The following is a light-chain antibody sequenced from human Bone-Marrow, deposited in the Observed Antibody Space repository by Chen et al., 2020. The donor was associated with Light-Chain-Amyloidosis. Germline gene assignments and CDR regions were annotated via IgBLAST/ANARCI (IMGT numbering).Light chain of an antibody. J-gene: IGKJ2*01. CDR1: QSRLYLNGYTY. CDR2: LGF. Sequence: DIALPPSPLSLSVTPGQSASIPCRSSQSRLYLNGYTYLDWYLQKPEQSPQLLIYLGFSRASGVYDRFSASGAGTDFTMTISRVEAEDVGVYYCMQALQTPEYAFGQGSALKI. CDR3: MQALQTPEYA. V-gene: IGKV2-28*01.